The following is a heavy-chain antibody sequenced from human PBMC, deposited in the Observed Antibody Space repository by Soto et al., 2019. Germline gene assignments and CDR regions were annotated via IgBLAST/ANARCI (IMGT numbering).Heavy chain of an antibody. CDR3: ARASQAGLAAAGTNWFDP. Sequence: ASVKVSCKASGYTFTGYYMHWVRQAPGQGLEWMGWINPNSGGTNYAQKFQGWVTMTRDTSISTAYMELSRLRSDDTAVYYCARASQAGLAAAGTNWFDPWGQGTLVTVSS. V-gene: IGHV1-2*04. CDR1: GYTFTGYY. D-gene: IGHD6-13*01. J-gene: IGHJ5*02. CDR2: INPNSGGT.